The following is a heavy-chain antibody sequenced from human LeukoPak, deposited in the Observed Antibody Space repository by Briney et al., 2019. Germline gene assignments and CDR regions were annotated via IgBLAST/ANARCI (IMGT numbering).Heavy chain of an antibody. D-gene: IGHD3-10*01. CDR3: ARSRMVRGVINYYYGMDD. V-gene: IGHV1-2*02. J-gene: IGHJ6*02. CDR1: GYTFTGYY. CDR2: INPNSGGT. Sequence: ASVKVSCKASGYTFTGYYMHWVRQAPGQGLEWMGWINPNSGGTNYAQKFQGRVTMTRDTSISIAYLELSRLRSDDTAVYFCARSRMVRGVINYYYGMDDWGQGTTVTVSS.